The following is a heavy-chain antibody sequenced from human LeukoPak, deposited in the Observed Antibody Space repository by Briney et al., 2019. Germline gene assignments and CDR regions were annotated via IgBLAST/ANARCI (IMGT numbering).Heavy chain of an antibody. D-gene: IGHD3-10*01. CDR1: GGSFSGYY. CDR2: INHSGST. V-gene: IGHV4-34*01. Sequence: PSETLSLTCAVYGGSFSGYYWSWIRQPPGKGLEWIGEINHSGSTNYNPSLKSRVTISVDTSKNQFSLKLSSVTAADTAVYYCAREGRPWFGETKYYYYYYMDVWGKGTTVTISS. CDR3: AREGRPWFGETKYYYYYYMDV. J-gene: IGHJ6*03.